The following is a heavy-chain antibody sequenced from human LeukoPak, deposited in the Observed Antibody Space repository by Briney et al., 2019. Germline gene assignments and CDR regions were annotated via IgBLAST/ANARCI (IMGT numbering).Heavy chain of an antibody. CDR3: ARDANYYDFWSGYYTANWFDP. J-gene: IGHJ5*02. CDR2: ISASGDVT. CDR1: GFTFNTYA. V-gene: IGHV3-23*01. D-gene: IGHD3-3*01. Sequence: GGSLRLSCVTSGFTFNTYAMTWVRQAPGKGLEWVSVISASGDVTNYADSVKGRFTISRDNAKNSLYLQMNSLRAEDTAVYYCARDANYYDFWSGYYTANWFDPWGQGTLVTVSS.